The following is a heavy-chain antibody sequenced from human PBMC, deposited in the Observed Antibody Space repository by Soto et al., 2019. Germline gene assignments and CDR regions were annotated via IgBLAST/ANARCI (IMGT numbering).Heavy chain of an antibody. CDR3: ARMGGYMTNGYYYGMDV. Sequence: GASVKVSCKASGYTFTSYGISWVRQAPGQGLEWMGWISAYNGNTNYAQKLQGRVTMTTDTSMSTAYMELRSLRSDDTAVYYCARMGGYMTNGYYYGMDVWGQGTTVTVSS. CDR1: GYTFTSYG. D-gene: IGHD1-1*01. CDR2: ISAYNGNT. J-gene: IGHJ6*02. V-gene: IGHV1-18*01.